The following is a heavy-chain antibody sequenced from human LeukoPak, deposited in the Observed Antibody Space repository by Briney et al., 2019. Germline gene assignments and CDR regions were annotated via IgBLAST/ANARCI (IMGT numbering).Heavy chain of an antibody. CDR1: GFTFDDYG. CDR2: INWNGGST. D-gene: IGHD1-26*01. Sequence: GGXLRLSCAASGFTFDDYGMSWVRQAPGKGLEWVSGINWNGGSTGYADSVKGRFTISRDNAKNSLYLQMNSLRAEDTALYYCATLLPLGARDYWGQGTLVTVSS. CDR3: ATLLPLGARDY. V-gene: IGHV3-20*04. J-gene: IGHJ4*02.